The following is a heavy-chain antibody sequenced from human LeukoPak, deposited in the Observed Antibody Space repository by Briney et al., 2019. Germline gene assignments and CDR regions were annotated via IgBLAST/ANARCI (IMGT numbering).Heavy chain of an antibody. CDR1: GSSINNNF. D-gene: IGHD3-22*01. V-gene: IGHV4-59*08. Sequence: PSETLSPTCTVSGSSINNNFWTWIRQPPGKGLEWIGYFYSSGSASYNPSIKSRVIISGDTSKNQISLKLTSVTAADTAVYFCARHRDYYDTWGRGTLVTVSS. CDR2: FYSSGSA. CDR3: ARHRDYYDT. J-gene: IGHJ4*01.